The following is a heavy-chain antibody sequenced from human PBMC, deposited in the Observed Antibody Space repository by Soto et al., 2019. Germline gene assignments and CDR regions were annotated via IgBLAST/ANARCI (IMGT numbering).Heavy chain of an antibody. Sequence: QVHLQESGPGLVKPSETLSLTCTVSGGAINSYYWTWIRQPAGKGLEWIGRIYSGGSTKYNPSLQSPVTMSLATSKKQLSLRLTSVTAADTAVYYCARGQRFSDWFDPWGQGTLVTFSS. V-gene: IGHV4-4*07. CDR3: ARGQRFSDWFDP. CDR1: GGAINSYY. J-gene: IGHJ5*02. D-gene: IGHD2-2*01. CDR2: IYSGGST.